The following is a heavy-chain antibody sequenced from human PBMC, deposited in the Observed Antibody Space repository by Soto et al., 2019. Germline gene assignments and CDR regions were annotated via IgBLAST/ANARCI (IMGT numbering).Heavy chain of an antibody. CDR1: GFTLSNSW. CDR2: ISSKSAGGTA. J-gene: IGHJ6*04. Sequence: EVQFVESGGGLVKPGGSLLLSCAASGFTLSNSWMRWVRQAPGKGLEWIGRISSKSAGGTAVYAAPVKGRFTSSRDDSENTLDLQMNSLNTEDAGVYYCTNLSVWCKGATVTVSS. V-gene: IGHV3-15*01. CDR3: TNLSV.